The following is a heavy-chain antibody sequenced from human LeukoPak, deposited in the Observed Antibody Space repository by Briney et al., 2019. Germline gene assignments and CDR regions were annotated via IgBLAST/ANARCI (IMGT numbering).Heavy chain of an antibody. CDR1: GGSISSGDYY. J-gene: IGHJ5*02. CDR2: IYYSGST. D-gene: IGHD5-12*01. V-gene: IGHV4-30-4*01. CDR3: ARHSGYDPNWFDP. Sequence: SQTLSLTCTVSGGSISSGDYYWSWIRQPPGKGLEWIGYIYYSGSTYYNPSLKSRVTISVDTSKNQFSLKLSSVTAADTAVYYCARHSGYDPNWFDPWGQGTLVTVSS.